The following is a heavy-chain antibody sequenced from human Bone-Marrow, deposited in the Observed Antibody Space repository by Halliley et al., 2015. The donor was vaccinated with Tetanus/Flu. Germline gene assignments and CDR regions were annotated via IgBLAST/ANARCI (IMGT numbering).Heavy chain of an antibody. CDR1: DGSIRRDGYY. CDR3: ARAVTGMWQDFNWFDP. V-gene: IGHV4-31*03. Sequence: TLSLTCNVSDGSIRRDGYYWTWIRHHPGRGLEWIGHIYHSGSAYYNPSLRSRLTISVDTSKNQFSLRLTSVTAADTAIYYCARAVTGMWQDFNWFDPWGQGMLVTVSA. D-gene: IGHD2-21*02. CDR2: IYHSGSA. J-gene: IGHJ5*02.